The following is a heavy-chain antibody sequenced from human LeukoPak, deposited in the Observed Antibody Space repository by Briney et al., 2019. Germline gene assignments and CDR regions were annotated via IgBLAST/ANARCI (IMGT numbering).Heavy chain of an antibody. Sequence: GRSLRLSCAASGFTFSSYAMHWVRQAPGKGLEWVAVISYDGSNKYYADSVKGRFTISRDNSKNTLYLQMNSLRAEDTAVYYCATFGPGDYWGQGTLVTVSS. D-gene: IGHD3-10*01. V-gene: IGHV3-30*04. J-gene: IGHJ4*02. CDR1: GFTFSSYA. CDR2: ISYDGSNK. CDR3: ATFGPGDY.